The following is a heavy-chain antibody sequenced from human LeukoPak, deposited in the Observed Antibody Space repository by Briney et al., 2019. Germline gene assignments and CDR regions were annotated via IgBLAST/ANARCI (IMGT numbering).Heavy chain of an antibody. J-gene: IGHJ4*02. Sequence: GGSLRLSCAASGFTFSSYWMHWVRQAPGKGLVWVSRINSDGSSTSYADSVKGRVTISRDNAKNTLYLQMNSLRAEDTAVYYCAREDYGDYFDYWGQGTLVTVSS. CDR3: AREDYGDYFDY. CDR2: INSDGSST. CDR1: GFTFSSYW. D-gene: IGHD4-17*01. V-gene: IGHV3-74*01.